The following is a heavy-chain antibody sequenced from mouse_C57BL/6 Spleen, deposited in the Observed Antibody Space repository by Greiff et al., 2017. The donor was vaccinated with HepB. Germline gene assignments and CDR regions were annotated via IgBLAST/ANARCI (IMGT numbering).Heavy chain of an antibody. Sequence: EVQLVESGGGLVKPGGSLKLSCAASGFTFSSYTMSWVRQTPEKRLEWVATISGGGGNTYYPDSVKGRFTISRDNAKNTLYLQMSSLRSEDTALYYCARSPSPYYFDYWGQGTTLTVSS. V-gene: IGHV5-9*01. CDR2: ISGGGGNT. J-gene: IGHJ2*01. CDR3: ARSPSPYYFDY. CDR1: GFTFSSYT.